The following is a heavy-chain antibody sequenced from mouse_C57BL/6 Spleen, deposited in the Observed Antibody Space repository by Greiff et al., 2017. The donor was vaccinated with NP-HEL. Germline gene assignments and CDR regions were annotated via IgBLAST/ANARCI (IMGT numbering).Heavy chain of an antibody. CDR1: GYTFTSYW. Sequence: QVQLQQPGAELVRPGSSVKLSCKASGYTFTSYWMDWVKQRPGQGLEWIGNIYPSDSETHYNQKFKDKATLTVDKSSSTAYMQLSSLTSEDSAVYYCARSGVYDGYPYFDYWGQGTTHTVSS. CDR2: IYPSDSET. J-gene: IGHJ2*01. V-gene: IGHV1-61*01. CDR3: ARSGVYDGYPYFDY. D-gene: IGHD2-3*01.